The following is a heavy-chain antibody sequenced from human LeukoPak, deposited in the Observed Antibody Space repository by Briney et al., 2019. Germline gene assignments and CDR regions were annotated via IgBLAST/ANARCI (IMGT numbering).Heavy chain of an antibody. CDR3: ARSFDSGYDQPVDY. CDR1: GFSLTSYW. Sequence: GESLKISCKGSGFSLTSYWIGWVRQMPGKGLEWMGIIYPGDSDTRYSPSFQGQVTISADKSISTAYVQWSSLKASDTAMYYSARSFDSGYDQPVDYWGQGTLVTVSS. V-gene: IGHV5-51*01. J-gene: IGHJ4*02. D-gene: IGHD5-12*01. CDR2: IYPGDSDT.